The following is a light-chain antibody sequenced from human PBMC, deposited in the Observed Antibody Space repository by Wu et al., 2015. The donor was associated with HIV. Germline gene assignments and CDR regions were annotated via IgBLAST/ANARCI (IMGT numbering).Light chain of an antibody. CDR1: QDISDH. V-gene: IGKV1-33*01. J-gene: IGKJ2*01. CDR3: QHCDHLPYI. Sequence: DIQMTQSPSSLSASVGDRVTISCQASQDISDHLNWYQQKVGRAPKLLIYDASNVEAGVPSGLSGSGSGTNFTFTISSLQPEDIATYYCQHCDHLPYIFGQGPGWRS. CDR2: DAS.